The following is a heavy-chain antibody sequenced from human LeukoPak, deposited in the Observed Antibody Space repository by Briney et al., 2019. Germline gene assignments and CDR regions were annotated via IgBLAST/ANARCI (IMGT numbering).Heavy chain of an antibody. CDR2: INHHGHT. V-gene: IGHV3-23*01. CDR3: ARDHGSQDSGAWYVFDY. J-gene: IGHJ4*02. D-gene: IGHD6-19*01. Sequence: GVSLRLSCAASGFTFNHYAMSWVRQAPGKGLEWVSGINHHGHTFYADSVKGGFTISRDNSKNTVFLQMNSLRADGTAEYFCARDHGSQDSGAWYVFDYWGRGTLVTVSS. CDR1: GFTFNHYA.